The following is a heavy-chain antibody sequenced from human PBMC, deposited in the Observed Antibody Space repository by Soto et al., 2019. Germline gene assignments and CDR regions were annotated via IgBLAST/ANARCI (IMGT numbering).Heavy chain of an antibody. J-gene: IGHJ5*02. V-gene: IGHV4-34*01. CDR1: GGSFSGYY. CDR3: ARWAQQQLDNWFDP. D-gene: IGHD6-13*01. CDR2: INHSGST. Sequence: SETLSLTCAVYGGSFSGYYWSWIRQPPGKGLEWIGEINHSGSTNYNPSLKSRVTISVDTSKNQFSLKLSSVTAADTAVYYCARWAQQQLDNWFDPWGQGTLVTVSS.